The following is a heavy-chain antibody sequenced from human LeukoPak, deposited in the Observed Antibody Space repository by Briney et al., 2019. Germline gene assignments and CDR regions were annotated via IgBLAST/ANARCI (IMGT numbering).Heavy chain of an antibody. J-gene: IGHJ5*02. CDR3: ARDFPSTSWYAMNWFDP. V-gene: IGHV6-1*01. Sequence: SQILSLTCAISGDSVSSSSAAWNWIRQSPSRGLEWLGRTYYRTRWYNDYAVSMKSRITINPDTSKNQFSLQLNSLTPEDTAVYYCARDFPSTSWYAMNWFDPWGQGTLVTVSS. CDR2: TYYRTRWYN. CDR1: GDSVSSSSAA. D-gene: IGHD6-13*01.